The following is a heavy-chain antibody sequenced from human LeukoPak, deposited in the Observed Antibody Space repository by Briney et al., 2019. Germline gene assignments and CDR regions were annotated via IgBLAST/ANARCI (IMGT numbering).Heavy chain of an antibody. D-gene: IGHD2-21*01. CDR2: IKSDGSEK. CDR1: RFTFPGYW. J-gene: IGHJ5*02. V-gene: IGHV3-7*01. Sequence: GGTLRLPCAASRFTFPGYWMTWVPHPPGKALDWVVKIKSDGSEKYYVAAVKGRFTVSRDNAKSSLNLQLNSLRAEDTAVYFCARMTEYSLDPWGQGTLVTVSS. CDR3: ARMTEYSLDP.